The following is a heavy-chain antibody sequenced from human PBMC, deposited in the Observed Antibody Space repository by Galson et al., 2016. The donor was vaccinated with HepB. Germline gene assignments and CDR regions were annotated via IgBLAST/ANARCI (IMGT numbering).Heavy chain of an antibody. D-gene: IGHD3-9*01. J-gene: IGHJ3*02. V-gene: IGHV3-23*01. Sequence: SLRLSCAASGFTFSNYAMSWVRQAPGKGLGWVSGISGSGSSTYYPDSVRGRFTISRDNSKNLLYVHMNSLRAEDTAVYYCAKDRLQYFDWLFPDTFDIWGQGTLVTVSS. CDR3: AKDRLQYFDWLFPDTFDI. CDR2: ISGSGSST. CDR1: GFTFSNYA.